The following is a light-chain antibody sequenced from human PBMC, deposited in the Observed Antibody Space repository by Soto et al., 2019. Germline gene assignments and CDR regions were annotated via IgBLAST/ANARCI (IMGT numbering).Light chain of an antibody. CDR1: QSISSSY. J-gene: IGKJ1*01. V-gene: IGKV3-20*01. Sequence: EIVLTQSPGTLSLSPGERTTLSCRASQSISSSYLAWYQQKPGQAPRLLVYGASSRATGIPGRFSGSGSETDFTLTISRLEPEDFALYYCQQYSNTFWTLGQGTKVEIK. CDR3: QQYSNTFWT. CDR2: GAS.